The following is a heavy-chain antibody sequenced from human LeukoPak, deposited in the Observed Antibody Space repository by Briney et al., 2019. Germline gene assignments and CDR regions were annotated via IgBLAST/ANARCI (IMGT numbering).Heavy chain of an antibody. Sequence: ASVKVSCKAPGYTFTVHNMYSVRQAPGQGLGWMGWINPNSGGTNYAQNFQGRVTMTRDTSISTAYMELSSLRSDDTAEYNCARDYGGNTDAFDICGQGTMLIVSS. CDR3: ARDYGGNTDAFDI. CDR1: GYTFTVHN. CDR2: INPNSGGT. J-gene: IGHJ3*02. V-gene: IGHV1-2*02. D-gene: IGHD4-23*01.